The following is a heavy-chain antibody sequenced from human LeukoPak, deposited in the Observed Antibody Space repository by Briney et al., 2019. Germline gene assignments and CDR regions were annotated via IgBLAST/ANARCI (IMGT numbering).Heavy chain of an antibody. Sequence: KPSETLSLTCAVYGGTFSGYYWSWIRQPPGKRLEWVGESNDSGGTNYNPSLKSRVTISADKSKNQVSLKLTSVTAADTAVYYCARERYCSGGGCDYWGQGTLVTVSS. D-gene: IGHD2-15*01. V-gene: IGHV4-34*01. CDR3: ARERYCSGGGCDY. CDR1: GGTFSGYY. J-gene: IGHJ4*02. CDR2: SNDSGGT.